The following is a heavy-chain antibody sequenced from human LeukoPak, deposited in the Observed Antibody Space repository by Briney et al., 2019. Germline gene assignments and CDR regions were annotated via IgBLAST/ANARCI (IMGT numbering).Heavy chain of an antibody. Sequence: GGSLRLSCAASGSTFSRYDMDWVRQAPGKGLEWVAFIRFDGSNRYYADSVKGRFTISRDNSKNTLYLQMNSLRIEDTAVYYCVGDFDFWGQGTLVTVSS. CDR3: VGDFDF. V-gene: IGHV3-30*02. J-gene: IGHJ4*02. CDR1: GSTFSRYD. CDR2: IRFDGSNR.